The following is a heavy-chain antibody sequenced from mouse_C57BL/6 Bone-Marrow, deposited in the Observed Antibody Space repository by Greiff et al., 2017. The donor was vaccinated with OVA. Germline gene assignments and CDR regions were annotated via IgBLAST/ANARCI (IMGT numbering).Heavy chain of an antibody. CDR3: TNYGNYWYFDV. Sequence: VQRVESGAELVRPGASVTLSCKASGYTFTDYEMHWVKQTPVHGLEWIGAIDPETGGTAYNQKFKGKAILTADKSSSTAYMELRSLTSEDSAVYYCTNYGNYWYFDVWGTGTTVTVSS. CDR2: IDPETGGT. CDR1: GYTFTDYE. V-gene: IGHV1-15*01. D-gene: IGHD2-1*01. J-gene: IGHJ1*03.